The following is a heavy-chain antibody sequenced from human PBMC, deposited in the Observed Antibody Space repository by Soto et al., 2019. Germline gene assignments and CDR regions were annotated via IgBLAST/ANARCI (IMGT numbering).Heavy chain of an antibody. Sequence: QLQLQESGSGLVKPSQTLSLTCAVSGGSISSGGYSCSWIRQPPGKGLEWIGYICHSGRTYYHQSLMSRVTISVDRSKNQFSMKLSSVTAANTALYYCARDPGLWGRGTLVTVSS. CDR3: ARDPGL. CDR1: GGSISSGGYS. CDR2: ICHSGRT. V-gene: IGHV4-30-2*01. J-gene: IGHJ2*01.